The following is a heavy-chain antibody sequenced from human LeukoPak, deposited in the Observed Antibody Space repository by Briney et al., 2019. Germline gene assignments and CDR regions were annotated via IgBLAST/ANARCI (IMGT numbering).Heavy chain of an antibody. V-gene: IGHV3-48*03. CDR3: ARDSVTIFGVVTRRYHYYMDV. CDR2: ISSSGSTI. Sequence: GGSLRLSCAASGFTFSSYEMNWVRQAPGKGLEWVSYISSSGSTIYYADSVKGRFTISRDNAKNSLYLQMSSLRAEDTAAYYCARDSVTIFGVVTRRYHYYMDVWGNGTTVTVSS. J-gene: IGHJ6*03. D-gene: IGHD3-3*01. CDR1: GFTFSSYE.